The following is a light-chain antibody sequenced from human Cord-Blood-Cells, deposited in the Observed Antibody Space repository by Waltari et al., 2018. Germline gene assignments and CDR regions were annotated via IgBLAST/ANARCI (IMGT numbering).Light chain of an antibody. J-gene: IGKJ1*01. CDR3: QKYNSAPRT. CDR2: AAS. Sequence: DIQMTQSPSSMSASAGDRVTITCRASQGISNYLAWYQQKPGKVPKLLIYAASTLQSGIPSRFSGSRYGTDFTLTISSLQPEDVATYYCQKYNSAPRTFGQGTKVEIK. CDR1: QGISNY. V-gene: IGKV1-27*01.